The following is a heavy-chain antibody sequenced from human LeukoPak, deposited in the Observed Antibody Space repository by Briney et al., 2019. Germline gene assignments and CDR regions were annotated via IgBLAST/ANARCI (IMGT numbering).Heavy chain of an antibody. CDR2: IYHSGSS. CDR1: GYSISINYY. V-gene: IGHV4-38-2*01. J-gene: IGHJ4*02. CDR3: ASSHPRRYFDY. Sequence: SETLSLTCAVSGYSISINYYWGWIRQPPGKGLEWIGSIYHSGSSYYNPSLKSRVTISVDTSKNQLSLKLSSVTAADTAVSYCASSHPRRYFDYWGQGTLVTVSS.